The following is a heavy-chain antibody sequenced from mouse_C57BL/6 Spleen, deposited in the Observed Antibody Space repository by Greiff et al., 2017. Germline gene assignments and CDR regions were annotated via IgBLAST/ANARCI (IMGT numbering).Heavy chain of an antibody. CDR3: TDLHGGYFDV. CDR2: IRLKSDNYAT. J-gene: IGHJ1*03. Sequence: EVQVVESGGGLVQPGGSMKLSCVASGFTFSNYWMNWVRQSPEKGLEWVAQIRLKSDNYATHYAESVKGRFTISRDDSNSSVYLQMNNLRAEDTGIYYCTDLHGGYFDVWGTGTTVTVSS. D-gene: IGHD1-2*01. CDR1: GFTFSNYW. V-gene: IGHV6-3*01.